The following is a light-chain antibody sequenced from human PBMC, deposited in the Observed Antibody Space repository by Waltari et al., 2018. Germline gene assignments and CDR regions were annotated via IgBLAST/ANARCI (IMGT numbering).Light chain of an antibody. CDR1: NSDIETSY. CDR3: GAWDASLNSYV. V-gene: IGLV1-51*01. Sequence: QSVLTQPPSVSAAPGQRVTISCSGRNSDIETSYISWYQHFPGAAPRLLTSCTYTGPSGIPARFSGSRSGTSATLVITGLQTGDEADYYCGAWDASLNSYVFGTGTTVTVL. CDR2: CTY. J-gene: IGLJ1*01.